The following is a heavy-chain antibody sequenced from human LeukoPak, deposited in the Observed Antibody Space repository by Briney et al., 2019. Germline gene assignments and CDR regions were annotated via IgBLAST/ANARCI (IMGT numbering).Heavy chain of an antibody. CDR3: ARGPLNLFYDSSGYYFY. Sequence: ASMKVSGKASGYTFTSYDINWVRQATGQGLEWMGWMNPNSGNTGYAQKFQGRVTMTRNTSISTPYIELSSLRSEDTAVYYCARGPLNLFYDSSGYYFYWGQGTLVTVSS. J-gene: IGHJ4*02. D-gene: IGHD3-22*01. CDR2: MNPNSGNT. CDR1: GYTFTSYD. V-gene: IGHV1-8*01.